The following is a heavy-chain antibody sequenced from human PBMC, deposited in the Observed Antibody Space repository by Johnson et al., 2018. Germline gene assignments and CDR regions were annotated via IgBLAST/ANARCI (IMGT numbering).Heavy chain of an antibody. CDR3: AKDPFGRSHDAFDI. CDR2: ISYDGSNK. CDR1: GFTFSSYG. J-gene: IGHJ3*02. V-gene: IGHV3-30*18. Sequence: QVQLVESGGGVVQPGRSLRLSCAASGFTFSSYGMHWVRQAPGKGLEWVAVISYDGSNKYYADSVKGRFTISRDNSKNTLYLQMNRLRAEDTAVYYCAKDPFGRSHDAFDIWGQGTMVTVSS. D-gene: IGHD3-10*01.